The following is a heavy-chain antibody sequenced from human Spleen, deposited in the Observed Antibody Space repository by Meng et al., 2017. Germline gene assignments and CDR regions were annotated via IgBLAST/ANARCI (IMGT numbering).Heavy chain of an antibody. CDR1: GYTFINYG. Sequence: QVQLVQSGAEVRKPGASVKVSCKASGYTFINYGISWVRQAPGQGLEWVGWISTYNGNTNYAQKLQGRVTMTTDTSTSTAYLELRSLRSDDTAVYYCARGTPGRSYSDYWGQGTLVTVSS. J-gene: IGHJ4*02. D-gene: IGHD3-10*01. CDR2: ISTYNGNT. V-gene: IGHV1-18*01. CDR3: ARGTPGRSYSDY.